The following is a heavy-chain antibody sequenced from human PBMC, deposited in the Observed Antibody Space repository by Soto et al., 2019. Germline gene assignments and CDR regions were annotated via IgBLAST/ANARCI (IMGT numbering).Heavy chain of an antibody. CDR3: ARVRTVAGRNYYYYGMDV. CDR1: GFTFSSYW. V-gene: IGHV3-7*05. J-gene: IGHJ6*02. D-gene: IGHD6-19*01. CDR2: IKQDGSEK. Sequence: GGSLRLSCAASGFTFSSYWMSWVRQAPGKGLEWVANIKQDGSEKYYVDSVKGRFNISRDNAKNSLYLQMNSLRAEDTAVYYCARVRTVAGRNYYYYGMDVWGQGTTVTVSS.